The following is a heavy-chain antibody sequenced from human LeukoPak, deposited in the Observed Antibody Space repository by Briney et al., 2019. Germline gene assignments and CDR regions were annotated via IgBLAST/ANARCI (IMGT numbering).Heavy chain of an antibody. CDR2: IYTSGST. D-gene: IGHD5-24*01. J-gene: IGHJ4*02. Sequence: PSQTLSLTCTVSGGSISSGSYYWSWIRQPAGKGLEWIGRIYTSGSTNYIPSLKSRVTISVDSSKNQFSLKLRSVTAADTAVYYCARSRRRDGYNFDYWGQGTLVTVSS. CDR3: ARSRRRDGYNFDY. CDR1: GGSISSGSYY. V-gene: IGHV4-61*02.